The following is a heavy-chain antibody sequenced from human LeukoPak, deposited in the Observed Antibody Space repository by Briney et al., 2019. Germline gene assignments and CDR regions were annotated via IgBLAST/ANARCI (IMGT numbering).Heavy chain of an antibody. J-gene: IGHJ4*02. Sequence: SETLSLTCAVSGGSVMYHSWNWIRQTPRRGLEWIGEINHTGNTNYNPSLKSRVTISIDTSKNQFSLKLTSATAADSAVYYCTRWGSWPYDYWGQGTLVTVSS. CDR3: TRWGSWPYDY. CDR2: INHTGNT. CDR1: GGSVMYHS. D-gene: IGHD6-13*01. V-gene: IGHV4-34*01.